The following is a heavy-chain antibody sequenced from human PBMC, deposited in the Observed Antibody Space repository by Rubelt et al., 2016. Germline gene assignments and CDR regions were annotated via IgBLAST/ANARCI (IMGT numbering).Heavy chain of an antibody. CDR1: GGSISSSSYY. Sequence: QLQLQESGPGLVKPSETLSLTCTVSGGSISSSSYYWDWIRQPPGKGLEWIGTIYYSGTTYYNPSPKGRVTISVDTSKNQFCRKLSSVTAADTAVYYCARHFQNWGQGTLVTVSS. J-gene: IGHJ1*01. V-gene: IGHV4-39*01. CDR2: IYYSGTT. CDR3: ARHFQN.